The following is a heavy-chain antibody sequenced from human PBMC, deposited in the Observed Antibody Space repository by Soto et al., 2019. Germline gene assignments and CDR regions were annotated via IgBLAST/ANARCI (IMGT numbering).Heavy chain of an antibody. CDR2: TYYRSRWYN. CDR3: AGTTSHQWYYMDV. CDR1: GDSVSSNSAA. V-gene: IGHV6-1*01. D-gene: IGHD1-7*01. J-gene: IGHJ6*03. Sequence: LSQTLSLTCAISGDSVSSNSAAWNWIRLSPSRGLEWLARTYYRSRWYNDYAVFVRSRITVNPDTSKNQFSLQLTSVTPEDTAVYYCAGTTSHQWYYMDVWGKGTTVTVS.